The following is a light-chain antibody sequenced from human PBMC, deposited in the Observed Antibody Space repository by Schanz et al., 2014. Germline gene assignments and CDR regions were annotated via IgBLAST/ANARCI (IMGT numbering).Light chain of an antibody. V-gene: IGLV2-11*01. CDR3: CSYAGTYTWE. CDR2: DVT. J-gene: IGLJ3*02. Sequence: QSVLTQPRSVSGSPGQSVTISCTGTSSDVGGYNYVSWYKQLPGKAPKLMISDVTKRPSGVPDRFSGSKSGNTASLTISGLQAEDEADYYCCSYAGTYTWEFGGGPKLTVL. CDR1: SSDVGGYNY.